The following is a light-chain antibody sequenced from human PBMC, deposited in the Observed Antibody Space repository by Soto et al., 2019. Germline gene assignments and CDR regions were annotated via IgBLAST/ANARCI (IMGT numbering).Light chain of an antibody. V-gene: IGKV3-20*01. J-gene: IGKJ1*01. Sequence: EIVFTQSPGTLSLSPGERATLSCRASQSVSSNYLGWYQQRPGQAPSLLIYGTSSRATGIPDRFSGSGSGTDFTLTISRLEPEDFAVYYCQQYGSSPWTVGQGTKVDIK. CDR2: GTS. CDR1: QSVSSNY. CDR3: QQYGSSPWT.